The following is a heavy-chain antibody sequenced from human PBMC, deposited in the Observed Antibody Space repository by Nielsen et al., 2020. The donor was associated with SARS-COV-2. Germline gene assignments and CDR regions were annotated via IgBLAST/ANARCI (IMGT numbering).Heavy chain of an antibody. D-gene: IGHD2-2*01. CDR3: ARDLWVPAIGGGMDV. Sequence: SETLSLTCTVSGGSISSGGYYWSWIRQHPGKGLEWIGYIYYSGSTYYNPSLKSRVTISVDTSKNQFSLKLSSVTAADTAVYYCARDLWVPAIGGGMDVWGQGTTVTVS. CDR2: IYYSGST. J-gene: IGHJ6*02. CDR1: GGSISSGGYY. V-gene: IGHV4-31*03.